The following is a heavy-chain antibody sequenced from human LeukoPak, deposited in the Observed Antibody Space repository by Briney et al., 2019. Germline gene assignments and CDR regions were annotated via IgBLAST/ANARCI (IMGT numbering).Heavy chain of an antibody. CDR3: AKIGLVGTTDLRAFDY. Sequence: PGGSLRLSCAASGFTFSNYAMSWVRQAPGKGLEWVSGLSSGASGIFYADSVKGRFTISRDNSKNTLYLQMNSLRAEDTAVYYCAKIGLVGTTDLRAFDYWGQGTLVTVSS. CDR1: GFTFSNYA. J-gene: IGHJ4*02. CDR2: LSSGASGI. D-gene: IGHD1-26*01. V-gene: IGHV3-23*01.